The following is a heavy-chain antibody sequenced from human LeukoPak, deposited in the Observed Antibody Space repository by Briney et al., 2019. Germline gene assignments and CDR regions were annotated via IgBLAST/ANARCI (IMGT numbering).Heavy chain of an antibody. V-gene: IGHV3-21*01. D-gene: IGHD4-17*01. J-gene: IGHJ4*02. CDR3: ARDPMGSMTPVTTIPYFDN. Sequence: GGSLRLSCAASGFTFSSYSMNWVRQAPGKGLEWVSSISSTSSYIYYADSVKGRFTISRDNAKNSLYLQMNSLRAEDTAVYYCARDPMGSMTPVTTIPYFDNWGQGTLVTVSS. CDR1: GFTFSSYS. CDR2: ISSTSSYI.